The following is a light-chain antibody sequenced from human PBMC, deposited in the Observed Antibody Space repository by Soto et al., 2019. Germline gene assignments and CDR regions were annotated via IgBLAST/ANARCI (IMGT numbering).Light chain of an antibody. J-gene: IGLJ2*01. CDR2: EVS. CDR3: SSYTGGTTYWI. CDR1: SSDIGAYNY. Sequence: QSALTQPASVSGSPGQSISISCTGTSSDIGAYNYVSWYQQHPGKAPKLIIFEVSNRPSAVSNRFSGSKSGNTASLTISGLQPEDEADYHCSSYTGGTTYWIFGGGTKVTVL. V-gene: IGLV2-14*03.